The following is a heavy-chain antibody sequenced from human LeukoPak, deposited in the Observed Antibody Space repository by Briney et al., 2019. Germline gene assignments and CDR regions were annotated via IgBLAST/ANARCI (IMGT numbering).Heavy chain of an antibody. V-gene: IGHV4-38-2*01. CDR1: GYSISTDYH. D-gene: IGHD3-10*01. J-gene: IGHJ4*02. Sequence: SETLSLTCAVSGYSISTDYHWGWIRQPPGKGLEWTGAMHHSGSTYYNPSLKSQVTISVDTSKNQVSLKLNSVTAADTAVYYCARDRSYYTFDYWGQGTLVVVSA. CDR3: ARDRSYYTFDY. CDR2: MHHSGST.